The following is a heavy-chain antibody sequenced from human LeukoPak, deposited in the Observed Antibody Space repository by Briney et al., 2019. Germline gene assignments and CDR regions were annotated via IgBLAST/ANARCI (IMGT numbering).Heavy chain of an antibody. CDR3: VREQWFDP. CDR1: GFTVSSNY. V-gene: IGHV3-66*01. J-gene: IGHJ5*02. Sequence: PGGSLGLSCAASGFTVSSNYMSWVRQAPGKGLEWVSVISSGGATYYADSVKGRFTISRDSSKNTLYLRMNILRPEDTAVYYCVREQWFDPWGQGTLVTVSS. CDR2: ISSGGAT.